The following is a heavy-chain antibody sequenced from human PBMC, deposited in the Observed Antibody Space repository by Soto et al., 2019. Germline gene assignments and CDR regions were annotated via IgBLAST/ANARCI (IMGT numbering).Heavy chain of an antibody. Sequence: ASVKVSCKASGYTSADFGISWVRQAPGQGLEWMGWVSGNNGASNPAPKVQGRITMTLDTSTGVSYMALRSLRSDDTAIYYCVRDQRYFRVNGNWFDSWGQGTLVTVSS. J-gene: IGHJ5*01. D-gene: IGHD1-1*01. V-gene: IGHV1-18*04. CDR1: GYTSADFG. CDR2: VSGNNGAS. CDR3: VRDQRYFRVNGNWFDS.